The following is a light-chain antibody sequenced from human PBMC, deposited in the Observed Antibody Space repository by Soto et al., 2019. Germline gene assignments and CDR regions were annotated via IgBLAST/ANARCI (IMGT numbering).Light chain of an antibody. J-gene: IGLJ1*01. V-gene: IGLV2-14*01. CDR3: SSYTSRSTLDYV. Sequence: QSALTRPASVSGSPGQSITISCTGTSSDVGGYNYVSWHQQHPGKAPKLMIYEVSNRPSGVSNRFSGSKSGNTASLTISGLQAEDEADYYCSSYTSRSTLDYVFGSGTKVTVL. CDR2: EVS. CDR1: SSDVGGYNY.